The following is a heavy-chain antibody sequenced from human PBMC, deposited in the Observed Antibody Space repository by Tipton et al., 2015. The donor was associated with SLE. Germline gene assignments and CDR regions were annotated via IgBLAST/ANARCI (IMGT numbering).Heavy chain of an antibody. CDR1: GGSISSGDYY. CDR2: INHSGST. CDR3: WRRGMDV. V-gene: IGHV4-30-4*03. Sequence: TLSLTCTVSGGSISSGDYYWSWIRQPPGKGLEWIGEINHSGSTNYNPSLKSRVTISVDTSKNQFSLKLSSVTAADTAVYYCWRRGMDVWGQGTTVTVSS. J-gene: IGHJ6*02. D-gene: IGHD3-3*01.